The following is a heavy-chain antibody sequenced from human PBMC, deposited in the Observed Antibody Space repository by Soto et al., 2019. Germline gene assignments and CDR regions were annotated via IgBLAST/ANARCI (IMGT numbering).Heavy chain of an antibody. CDR3: ARHGQDQNWNLFYYGMDV. CDR2: IDPSDSYT. CDR1: GYSFTSYW. D-gene: IGHD1-7*01. Sequence: GESLKIPWKGSGYSFTSYWISWVRQMPGKGLEWMGRIDPSDSYTNYSPSFQGHVTISADKSISTAYLQWSSLKASDTAMYYCARHGQDQNWNLFYYGMDVWGQGTTVTVSS. V-gene: IGHV5-10-1*01. J-gene: IGHJ6*02.